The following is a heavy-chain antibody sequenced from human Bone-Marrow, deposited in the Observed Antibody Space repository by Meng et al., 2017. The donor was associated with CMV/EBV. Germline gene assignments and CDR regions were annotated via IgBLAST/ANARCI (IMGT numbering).Heavy chain of an antibody. J-gene: IGHJ4*02. Sequence: ASVKVSCKASGYMFISYDINWVRQAPGQGLEWMGWVNPDSTNIGVAQKFQGRVIFTTNTSIRTAYMELSSLRSEDTAVYYCARGGSSWSRGPYFDSWGQGTRVTVYS. CDR2: VNPDSTNI. CDR1: GYMFISYD. V-gene: IGHV1-8*03. CDR3: ARGGSSWSRGPYFDS. D-gene: IGHD6-13*01.